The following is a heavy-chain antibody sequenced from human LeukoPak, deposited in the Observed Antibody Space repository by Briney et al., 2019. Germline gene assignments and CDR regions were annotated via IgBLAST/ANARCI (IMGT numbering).Heavy chain of an antibody. CDR3: AKDYRIGYSDHFDY. CDR1: RFSFSSHA. Sequence: PGGSLRLSRVGSRFSFSSHAMSWVRQAPEKGLEWVSGIYESGQTTHYADSVKGRFSISRDNSKNTLYLQMDSLRGEDAAIYYCAKDYRIGYSDHFDYWGQGALVTVSS. CDR2: IYESGQTT. D-gene: IGHD2-21*01. J-gene: IGHJ4*02. V-gene: IGHV3-23*01.